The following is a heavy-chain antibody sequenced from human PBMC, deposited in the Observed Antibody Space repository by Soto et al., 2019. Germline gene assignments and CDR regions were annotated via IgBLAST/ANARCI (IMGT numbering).Heavy chain of an antibody. CDR3: VAWVSAHLDF. CDR1: GFTFRFHG. J-gene: IGHJ4*02. Sequence: GSLRPSCSVSGFTFRFHGISWVRQAPGRGPEWISTINANAVTTHYADSVKGRVIISRDNSRDTVDLHMGRLRAEDTATYYCVAWVSAHLDFWGQGTLVTVSS. CDR2: INANAVTT. V-gene: IGHV3-23*01. D-gene: IGHD2-8*01.